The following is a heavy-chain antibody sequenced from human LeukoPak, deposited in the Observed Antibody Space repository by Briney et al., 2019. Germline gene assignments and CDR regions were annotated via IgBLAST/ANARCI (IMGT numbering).Heavy chain of an antibody. CDR1: GFTFSSYG. CDR2: ISYDGSNK. V-gene: IGHV3-30*03. J-gene: IGHJ6*04. D-gene: IGHD3-3*02. CDR3: ARRFAAQLAFVDV. Sequence: GGSLRLACAASGFTFSSYGMHWVRQAPGKGLEWVAVISYDGSNKYYADSVKGRFTISRDNSKNTLYLQMNSLIPEDMGVYYCARRFAAQLAFVDVWGKGTTVTISS.